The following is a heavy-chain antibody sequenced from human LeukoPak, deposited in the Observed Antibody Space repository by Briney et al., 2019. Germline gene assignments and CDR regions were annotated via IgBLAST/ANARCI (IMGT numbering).Heavy chain of an antibody. J-gene: IGHJ5*02. D-gene: IGHD1-26*01. CDR1: GFTFGEYA. CDR3: TRDQVRYSGSYYWFDP. CDR2: IRSKAYGGTT. Sequence: GGSLRLSCTASGFTFGEYAMSWVRQAPGEGLEWVGFIRSKAYGGTTEYAASVKGRFTISRDDSKSIAYLQMNSLKTEDTAVYYCTRDQVRYSGSYYWFDPWGQGTLVTVSS. V-gene: IGHV3-49*04.